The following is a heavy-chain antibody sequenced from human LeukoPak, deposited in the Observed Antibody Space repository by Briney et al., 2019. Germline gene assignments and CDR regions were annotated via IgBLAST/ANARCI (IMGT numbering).Heavy chain of an antibody. J-gene: IGHJ3*01. Sequence: SQTLSLTCAISGESVFSNTAAWNWIRRSPSRGLEWLGRTYYRSRWSDDYAVSMRGRITVNPDTSKNQVSLQLNSVTPEDTAVYYRAREVAGTCTFDVWGQGTMVTVSS. CDR1: GESVFSNTAA. D-gene: IGHD1-7*01. CDR3: AREVAGTCTFDV. CDR2: TYYRSRWSD. V-gene: IGHV6-1*01.